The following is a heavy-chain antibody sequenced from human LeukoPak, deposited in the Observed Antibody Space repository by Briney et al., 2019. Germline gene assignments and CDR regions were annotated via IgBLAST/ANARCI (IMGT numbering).Heavy chain of an antibody. J-gene: IGHJ4*02. D-gene: IGHD5-18*01. Sequence: ASVKVSCKASGYTFTGYYMHWVRQAPGQRLEWMGWINPNSGGTNYAQKFQGRVTMTGDTSISTAYMELSRLNSDDTAIYYCAGRPDTAIVAIFDYWGQGTLVTVSS. V-gene: IGHV1-2*02. CDR1: GYTFTGYY. CDR2: INPNSGGT. CDR3: AGRPDTAIVAIFDY.